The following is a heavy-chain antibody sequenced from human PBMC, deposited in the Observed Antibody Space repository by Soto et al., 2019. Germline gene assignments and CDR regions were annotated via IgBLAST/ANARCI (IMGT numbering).Heavy chain of an antibody. J-gene: IGHJ5*02. CDR3: ARQGVHTNYFDP. D-gene: IGHD2-8*01. CDR1: GFTLSTSG. V-gene: IGHV1-18*01. CDR2: ISADNGDI. Sequence: GASVKVSCKASGFTLSTSGVTWVRRAPGQGLEWMGWISADNGDINYAQKFLGRITMTRDTSTNTAHMELSSLRSDDTAVYYCARQGVHTNYFDPWGQGTLVTVSS.